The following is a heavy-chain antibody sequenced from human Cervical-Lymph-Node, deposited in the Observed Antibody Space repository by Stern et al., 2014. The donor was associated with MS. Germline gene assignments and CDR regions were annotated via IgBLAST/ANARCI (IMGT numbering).Heavy chain of an antibody. CDR3: GSSTVVGGLTAHYGMDV. D-gene: IGHD4-23*01. V-gene: IGHV1-46*03. J-gene: IGHJ6*02. Sequence: QVQLVQSGAEVKKPGASVNVSCKASGYTFTSYYLHWVRQAPGQGLEWMGIINPSGGSTNYAQKFQGRVTLTRDTSTSTVYMALSSLGSEDTAVYYCGSSTVVGGLTAHYGMDVWGQGTTVTVSS. CDR1: GYTFTSYY. CDR2: INPSGGST.